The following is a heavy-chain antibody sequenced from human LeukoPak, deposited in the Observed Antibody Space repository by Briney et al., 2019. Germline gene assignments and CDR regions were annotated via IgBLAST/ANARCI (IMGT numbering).Heavy chain of an antibody. J-gene: IGHJ3*02. Sequence: SETLSLTCTASGGFINSYYWSWIRQPPGKGLEWIGYIYYSGSTIYSPSLTSRVTISVDRTKNQFSLKLSSVTAADTAVYYCARRNADDAFDIWGQGTMVTVSS. CDR3: ARRNADDAFDI. V-gene: IGHV4-59*08. CDR2: IYYSGST. CDR1: GGFINSYY.